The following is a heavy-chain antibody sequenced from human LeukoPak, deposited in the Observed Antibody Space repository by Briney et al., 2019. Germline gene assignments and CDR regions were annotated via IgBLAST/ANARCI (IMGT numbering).Heavy chain of an antibody. CDR3: ARPYGSGSYYNSPLDY. CDR1: GYTFTSYG. V-gene: IGHV1-18*04. CDR2: ISAYNGNT. D-gene: IGHD3-10*01. J-gene: IGHJ4*02. Sequence: ASVKVSCKASGYTFTSYGISWVRQAPGEGLEWMGWISAYNGNTNYAQTLQGRVTMTTATSPSTAYMELRSLRSDDTAVYYCARPYGSGSYYNSPLDYWGQGTLVTVSS.